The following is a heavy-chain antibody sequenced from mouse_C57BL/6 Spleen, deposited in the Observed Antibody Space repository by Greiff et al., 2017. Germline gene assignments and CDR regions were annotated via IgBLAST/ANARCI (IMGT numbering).Heavy chain of an antibody. J-gene: IGHJ2*01. CDR3: TMIPVTTVVADY. D-gene: IGHD1-1*01. Sequence: VTLKVSGAELVRPGASVKLSCTASGFNIKDDYMHWVKQRPEQGLEWIGWIDPENGDTEYASKFQGKATITADTSSNTAYLQLSSLTSEDTAVYYCTMIPVTTVVADYWGQGTTLTVSS. CDR1: GFNIKDDY. V-gene: IGHV14-4*01. CDR2: IDPENGDT.